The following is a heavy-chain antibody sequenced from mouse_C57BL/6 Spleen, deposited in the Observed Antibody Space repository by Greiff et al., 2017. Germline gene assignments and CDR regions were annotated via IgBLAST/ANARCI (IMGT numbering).Heavy chain of an antibody. CDR2: INPSYGGT. D-gene: IGHD1-2*01. CDR1: GYTFTSYW. J-gene: IGHJ4*01. Sequence: VQLQQPGTELVKPGASVKLSCKASGYTFTSYWMHWVKQRPGQGLEWIGNINPSYGGTNYNEKFKSRATLTVDKSSSTAYMQLSSLTSEDSAVYYCARLDYGSGYYYAMDYWGQGTSVTVSS. CDR3: ARLDYGSGYYYAMDY. V-gene: IGHV1-53*01.